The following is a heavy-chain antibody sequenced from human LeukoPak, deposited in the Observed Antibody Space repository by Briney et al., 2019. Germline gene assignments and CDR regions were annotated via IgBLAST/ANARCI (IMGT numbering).Heavy chain of an antibody. CDR2: ISASGGTT. Sequence: GGSLRLSCAASGFTLSSYAMSWVRQAPGKGLEWVSSISASGGTTYYADSVKGRFTISRDNSKNTLYLQMLSLRAEDSAIYYCAKDPREYCSSTSCPNWFDPWGQGTLVTVSS. CDR3: AKDPREYCSSTSCPNWFDP. CDR1: GFTLSSYA. D-gene: IGHD2-2*01. V-gene: IGHV3-23*01. J-gene: IGHJ5*02.